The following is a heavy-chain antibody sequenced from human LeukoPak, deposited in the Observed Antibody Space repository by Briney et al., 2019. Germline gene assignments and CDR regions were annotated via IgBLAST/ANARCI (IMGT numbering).Heavy chain of an antibody. D-gene: IGHD4-17*01. CDR1: GFTFSSYA. CDR3: AKDAYGDYGSDYDY. V-gene: IGHV3-9*01. J-gene: IGHJ4*02. Sequence: PGGSLRLSCAASGFTFSSYAMSWVRQAPGKGLEWVSGFSLDSDNVGYADSVKGRFTISRDNAKNSLYLQMNSLRAEDTALYYCAKDAYGDYGSDYDYWGQGTLVTVSS. CDR2: FSLDSDNV.